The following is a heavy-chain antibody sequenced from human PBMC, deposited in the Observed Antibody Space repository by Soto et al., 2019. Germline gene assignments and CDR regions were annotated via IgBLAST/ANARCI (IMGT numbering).Heavy chain of an antibody. CDR2: ISYSGST. Sequence: SETLSLTCTVSGGSISSYYWSWIRQPPGKGLEWIGYISYSGSTDYNPSLKSRITISFDASKNQISLQVRSATAADAAVYYCARDLKEYCSDGKCNWFDPWGQGTLVTVSS. D-gene: IGHD2-15*01. CDR3: ARDLKEYCSDGKCNWFDP. CDR1: GGSISSYY. V-gene: IGHV4-59*01. J-gene: IGHJ5*02.